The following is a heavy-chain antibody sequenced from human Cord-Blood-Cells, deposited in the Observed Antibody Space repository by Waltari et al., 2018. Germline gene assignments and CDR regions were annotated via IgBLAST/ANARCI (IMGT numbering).Heavy chain of an antibody. CDR3: ARDSRETGLFDY. CDR1: GCTSSSYA. V-gene: IGHV3-30-3*01. CDR2: ISYDGSNK. J-gene: IGHJ4*02. Sequence: VQLVESGVGVVQPGGSLRLSCAASGCTSSSYAMWWERQATGKGLEWVAVISYDGSNKYYADSVKGRFTISRDNSKNTLYLQMNSLRAEDTAVYYCARDSRETGLFDYWGQGTLVTVSS. D-gene: IGHD2-2*01.